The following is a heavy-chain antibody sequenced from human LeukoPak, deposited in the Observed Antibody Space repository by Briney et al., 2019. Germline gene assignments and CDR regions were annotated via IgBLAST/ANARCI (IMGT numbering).Heavy chain of an antibody. D-gene: IGHD6-13*01. V-gene: IGHV4-59*01. CDR1: GGSIDSNS. Sequence: SETLSLTCTVSGGSIDSNSWTWIRQPPGKGLEWIGYIYYSGTTNYNPSLKSRVTMSVDMSKNQFSLRLSSVTAADTAVYYCARRSSSWKNWFDPWGQGTLVTVSS. CDR3: ARRSSSWKNWFDP. CDR2: IYYSGTT. J-gene: IGHJ5*02.